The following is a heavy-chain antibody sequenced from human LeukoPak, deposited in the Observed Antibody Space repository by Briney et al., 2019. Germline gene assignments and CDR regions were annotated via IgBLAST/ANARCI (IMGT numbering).Heavy chain of an antibody. Sequence: GGSLRLSCAASGFTFSSSAMSWVRQAPGKGLEWVSAISNNGGYTYYADSVQGRFTISRDNSKSTLCLQMNSLRAEDTAVYYCAKAGGFRWFDPWGQGTLVTVSS. J-gene: IGHJ5*02. V-gene: IGHV3-23*01. CDR3: AKAGGFRWFDP. CDR1: GFTFSSSA. D-gene: IGHD1-26*01. CDR2: ISNNGGYT.